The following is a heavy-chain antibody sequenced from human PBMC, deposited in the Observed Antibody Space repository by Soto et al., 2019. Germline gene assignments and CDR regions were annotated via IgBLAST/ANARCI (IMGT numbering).Heavy chain of an antibody. CDR2: IYYSGST. Sequence: QVQLQESGPGLVKPSQTLSLTCTVSGGSISSGGYYWSWIRQHPGKGLEWIGYIYYSGSTYYNPSLKRRVTTSVDTPKNQCSLKLSSVTAADTALYYCARTSYDSSGTAADPWGQGTLVTVSS. CDR3: ARTSYDSSGTAADP. V-gene: IGHV4-31*03. J-gene: IGHJ5*02. CDR1: GGSISSGGYY. D-gene: IGHD3-22*01.